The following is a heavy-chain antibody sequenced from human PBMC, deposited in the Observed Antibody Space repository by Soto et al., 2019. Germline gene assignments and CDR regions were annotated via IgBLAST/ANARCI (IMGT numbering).Heavy chain of an antibody. J-gene: IGHJ6*02. V-gene: IGHV1-69*02. CDR3: ASLMSSGYYYGMDV. Sequence: ASVKVSCKGSGGTFSSYTISWVRQAPGQGLEWMGRIIPILGIANYAQKFQGRVTITADKSTSTAYMELSSLRSEDTAVYYCASLMSSGYYYGMDVWGQGTTVTVSS. CDR2: IIPILGIA. CDR1: GGTFSSYT. D-gene: IGHD3-10*01.